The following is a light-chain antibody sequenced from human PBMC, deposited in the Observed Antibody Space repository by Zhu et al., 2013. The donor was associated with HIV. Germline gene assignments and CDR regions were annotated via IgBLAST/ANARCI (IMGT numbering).Light chain of an antibody. V-gene: IGLV2-14*01. Sequence: QSALTQPASVSGSPGQSITISCTGTGSDVGGNNYVSWYQQYPGKAPKLMLYEVSNRPSGISARFSGSKSGNTASLIISGLQAEDEADYYCSSYASSSTHYVFGAGTKVTVL. CDR2: EVS. CDR1: GSDVGGNNY. CDR3: SSYASSSTHYV. J-gene: IGLJ1*01.